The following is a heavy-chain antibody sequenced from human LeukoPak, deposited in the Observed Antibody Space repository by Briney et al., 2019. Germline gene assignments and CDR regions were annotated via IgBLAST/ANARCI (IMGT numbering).Heavy chain of an antibody. D-gene: IGHD3-10*01. CDR1: GFTFSTYA. J-gene: IGHJ4*02. Sequence: GSLRLSCAASGFTFSTYAMQWVRQAPGKGLEWVAVISYDGSNKHYADSVKGRFTISRDNSKNTLYLQMNSLRAEDTAVYYCARDGPFGDLRVDYWGQGTLVTVSS. CDR3: ARDGPFGDLRVDY. V-gene: IGHV3-30-3*01. CDR2: ISYDGSNK.